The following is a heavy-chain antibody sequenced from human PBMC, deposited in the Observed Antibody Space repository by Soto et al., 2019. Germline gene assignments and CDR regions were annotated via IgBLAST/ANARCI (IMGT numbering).Heavy chain of an antibody. J-gene: IGHJ4*02. D-gene: IGHD2-15*01. V-gene: IGHV1-69*01. CDR1: GGSFSDFA. Sequence: QVQLAQSGAEMTKPGSSVKVSCRASGGSFSDFAFSWVRQAPGQGPEWMGGIIPMFAATKYAQRLQDRVTITADESTNTVYLALTSLTSEGPAIYYCARGAIAAVPAALSSYHHYTNYRFDSWGQGTLVSVSS. CDR2: IIPMFAAT. CDR3: ARGAIAAVPAALSSYHHYTNYRFDS.